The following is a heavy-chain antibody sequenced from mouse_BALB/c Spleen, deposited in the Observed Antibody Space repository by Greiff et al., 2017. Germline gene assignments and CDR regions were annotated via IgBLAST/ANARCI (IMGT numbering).Heavy chain of an antibody. D-gene: IGHD2-4*01. CDR2: INPSTGYT. Sequence: QVQLQQSGAELAKPGASVKMSCKASGYTFTSYWMHWVKQRPGQGLEWIGYINPSTGYTEYNQKFKDKATLTADKSSSTAYMQLSSLTSEDSAVYYCARDEGPSTMITTRYFDVWGAGTTVTVSS. V-gene: IGHV1-7*01. CDR1: GYTFTSYW. J-gene: IGHJ1*01. CDR3: ARDEGPSTMITTRYFDV.